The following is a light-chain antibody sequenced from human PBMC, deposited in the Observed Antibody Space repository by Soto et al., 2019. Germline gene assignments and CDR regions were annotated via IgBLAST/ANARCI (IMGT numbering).Light chain of an antibody. CDR1: QDISKY. V-gene: IGKV1-33*01. Sequence: DIQMTQPPSSLSASVGDRVTISCQASQDISKYLNWYQQHPGKAPRLLIYDASSLDAGVPSRFSGSGSGTDFTFTIDSLQPEDIATYFCQQFDTLPPAFGQGTKLEIK. CDR3: QQFDTLPPA. CDR2: DAS. J-gene: IGKJ2*01.